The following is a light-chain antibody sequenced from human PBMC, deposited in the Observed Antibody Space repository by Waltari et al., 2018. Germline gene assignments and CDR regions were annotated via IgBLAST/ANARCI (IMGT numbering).Light chain of an antibody. CDR2: QDT. V-gene: IGLV3-1*01. Sequence: SYEVTQPHSVSVSPGQTASITASGHNLGHKYPSWYQQHPGQSPVLVIYQDTKRPSGIPGRFSGSNSGNTATLTISGTQAMDEADYYCQAWDIYTAVFGGGTKLTVL. J-gene: IGLJ3*02. CDR1: NLGHKY. CDR3: QAWDIYTAV.